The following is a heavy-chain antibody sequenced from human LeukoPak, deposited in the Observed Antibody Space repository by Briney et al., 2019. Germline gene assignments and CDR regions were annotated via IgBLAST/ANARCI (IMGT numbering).Heavy chain of an antibody. J-gene: IGHJ4*02. V-gene: IGHV1-69*05. Sequence: SVKVSCKASGGTFINYAISWVRQAPGQGLEWMGRIIPIFGTANYAQKFQGRVTITTDESTSTAYMELSGLRSEDTAVYYCASRSSTYYYDSSGYHPFDYWGQGTLVTVSS. CDR1: GGTFINYA. CDR3: ASRSSTYYYDSSGYHPFDY. CDR2: IIPIFGTA. D-gene: IGHD3-22*01.